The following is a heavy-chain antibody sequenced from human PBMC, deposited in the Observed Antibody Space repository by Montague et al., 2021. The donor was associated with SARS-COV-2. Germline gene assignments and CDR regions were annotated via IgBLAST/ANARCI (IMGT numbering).Heavy chain of an antibody. D-gene: IGHD2-21*01. V-gene: IGHV4-4*07. CDR1: GDSVTERY. Sequence: SETRSLTCTVSGDSVTERYLNWVRQAAGKGLEWIGFIHPYGDIHYNASLKSRVILSRDASKNQFSLPLTSVTAADTAVYYCAIGGDSAKCGIWGRGTLVTVSS. CDR2: IHPYGDI. CDR3: AIGGDSAKCGI. J-gene: IGHJ3*02.